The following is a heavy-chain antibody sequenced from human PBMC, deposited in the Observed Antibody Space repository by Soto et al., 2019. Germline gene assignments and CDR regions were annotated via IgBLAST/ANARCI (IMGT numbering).Heavy chain of an antibody. V-gene: IGHV3-23*01. J-gene: IGHJ6*02. CDR2: ISGSGGST. CDR3: AKEVHAGHGDYQSYYYYYGMDV. CDR1: GFTFSSYA. D-gene: IGHD4-17*01. Sequence: GGSLRLSSAASGFTFSSYAMSWLRQAPGKGLECVSAISGSGGSTYYADSVKGRFTISRDNSKNTLYLQMNGLRAEDTAVYYCAKEVHAGHGDYQSYYYYYGMDVWGQGTTVTVSS.